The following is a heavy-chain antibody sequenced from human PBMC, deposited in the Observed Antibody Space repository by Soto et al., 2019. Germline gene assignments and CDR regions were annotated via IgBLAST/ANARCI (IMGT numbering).Heavy chain of an antibody. V-gene: IGHV4-4*02. CDR2: IYHSGIT. J-gene: IGHJ3*02. D-gene: IGHD4-4*01. CDR3: ASGITVSNAFDI. CDR1: GGSISGSNW. Sequence: QVQLQESGPGLVKPSGTLSLTCAVSGGSISGSNWWSWVRQPPGKGLEWIGEIYHSGITNYNPSLKSRVTISVDKSKNQVSLKLNSVTAADTAVYFCASGITVSNAFDIWGQGTMVTVSS.